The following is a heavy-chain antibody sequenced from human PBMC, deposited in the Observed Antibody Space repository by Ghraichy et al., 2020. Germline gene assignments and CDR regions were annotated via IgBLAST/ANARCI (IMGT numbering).Heavy chain of an antibody. Sequence: GSLRLSCAASGFTVSSNYMSWVRQAPGKGLEWVSVIYSGGSTYYADSVKGRFTISRDNSKNTLYLQMNSLRAEDTAVYYCGGTVDTAYYFDYWGQGTLVTVSS. V-gene: IGHV3-53*01. CDR3: GGTVDTAYYFDY. CDR2: IYSGGST. D-gene: IGHD5-18*01. CDR1: GFTVSSNY. J-gene: IGHJ4*02.